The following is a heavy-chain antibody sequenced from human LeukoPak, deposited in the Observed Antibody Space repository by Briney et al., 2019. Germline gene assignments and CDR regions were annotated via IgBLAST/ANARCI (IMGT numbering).Heavy chain of an antibody. CDR1: GGSISSSSYY. D-gene: IGHD5/OR15-5a*01. CDR2: MHYSGII. CDR3: ASVYDDRYFDY. J-gene: IGHJ4*02. Sequence: SETLSLTCTVSGGSISSSSYYWGWIRQPPGKGLEWTGRMHYSGIIHYNPSLKSRVIISVDTSKNQFSLKLSSVTAADTAVYYCASVYDDRYFDYWGQGTLVTVSS. V-gene: IGHV4-39*01.